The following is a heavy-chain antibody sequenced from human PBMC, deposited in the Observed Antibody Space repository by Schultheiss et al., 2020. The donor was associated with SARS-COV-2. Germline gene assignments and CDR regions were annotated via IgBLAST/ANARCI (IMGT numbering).Heavy chain of an antibody. V-gene: IGHV4-61*08. CDR1: GGSISSGDYY. J-gene: IGHJ6*02. D-gene: IGHD2-15*01. CDR2: IYYSGST. Sequence: SETLSLTCTVSGGSISSGDYYWSWIRQPPGKGLEWIGYIYYSGSTNYNPSLKSRVTISVDTSKNQFSLKLSSVTAADTAVYYCARVSCSGGSCYSYYYYGMDVWGQGTTVTVSS. CDR3: ARVSCSGGSCYSYYYYGMDV.